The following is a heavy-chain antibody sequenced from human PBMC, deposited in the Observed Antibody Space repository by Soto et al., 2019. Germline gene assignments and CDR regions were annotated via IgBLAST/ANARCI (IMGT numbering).Heavy chain of an antibody. Sequence: ASVKGSCKASGYTFTSYGISWVRQAPGQGLEWMGWISAYNGNTNYAQKLQGRVTMTTDTSTSTAYMELRSLRSDDTAVYYCARSKVLETYYYYYYMDVWGKGTTVTVSS. CDR3: ARSKVLETYYYYYYMDV. V-gene: IGHV1-18*01. CDR1: GYTFTSYG. J-gene: IGHJ6*03. D-gene: IGHD1-1*01. CDR2: ISAYNGNT.